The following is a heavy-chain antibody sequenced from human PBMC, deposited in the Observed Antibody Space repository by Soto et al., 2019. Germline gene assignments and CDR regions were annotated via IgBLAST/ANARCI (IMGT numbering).Heavy chain of an antibody. CDR3: ARDEVITTFRVYSMYYYGMDV. D-gene: IGHD3-3*01. J-gene: IGHJ6*02. Sequence: QVQLVQSGAEVKKPGASVKVSCKASGYTFTSSGISWVRQAPGQGLEWIGWISTDNGNTNYAQHLQGRVSLTTDTSTRTAYMDLRRLRSDDTAVYYCARDEVITTFRVYSMYYYGMDVWGQGTTVTVSS. CDR1: GYTFTSSG. CDR2: ISTDNGNT. V-gene: IGHV1-18*01.